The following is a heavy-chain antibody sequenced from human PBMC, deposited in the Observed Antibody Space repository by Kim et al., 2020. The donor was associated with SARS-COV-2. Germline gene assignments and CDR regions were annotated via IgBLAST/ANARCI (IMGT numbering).Heavy chain of an antibody. D-gene: IGHD3-22*01. CDR3: AKVAIGLRGYYYDSSGYYYWYFDL. V-gene: IGHV3-23*03. CDR2: IYSGGSST. J-gene: IGHJ2*01. Sequence: GGSLRLSCAASGFTFSSYAMSWVRQAPGKGLEWVSVIYSGGSSTYYADSVKGRFTISRDNSKNTLYLQMNSLRAEDTAVYYCAKVAIGLRGYYYDSSGYYYWYFDLWGRGTLVTVSS. CDR1: GFTFSSYA.